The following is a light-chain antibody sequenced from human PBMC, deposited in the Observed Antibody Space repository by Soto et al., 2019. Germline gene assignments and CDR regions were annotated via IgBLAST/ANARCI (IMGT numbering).Light chain of an antibody. J-gene: IGLJ1*01. CDR2: SNY. V-gene: IGLV1-44*01. CDR3: SAWDASLIGYV. Sequence: QSVLTQPPSASGTPGQRVTISCSGSSSNIGSKTVNWYQQLPGTAPKLLIYSNYQRPSGVPDRFSGSKSGTSASLAISGLQSEDAAFYYCSAWDASLIGYVFGTGTKVTVL. CDR1: SSNIGSKT.